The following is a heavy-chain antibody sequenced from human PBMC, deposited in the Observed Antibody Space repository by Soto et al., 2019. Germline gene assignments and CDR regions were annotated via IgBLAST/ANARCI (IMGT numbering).Heavy chain of an antibody. J-gene: IGHJ4*02. V-gene: IGHV4-61*01. D-gene: IGHD2-8*01. CDR2: ISYSGTA. CDR1: GGSVSSCPYH. CDR3: MRSHGAY. Sequence: QVQLQESGPGLVKTSETLSLTCTVSGGSVSSCPYHWNWVRQPPGKGLEWIGHISYSGTANYNPSLRGRVTMATDTSMNQFSLRLTSVTAADTAVYYCMRSHGAYWGQGALVTVSP.